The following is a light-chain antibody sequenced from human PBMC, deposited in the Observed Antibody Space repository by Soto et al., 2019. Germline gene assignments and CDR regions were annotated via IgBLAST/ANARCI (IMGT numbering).Light chain of an antibody. CDR1: QSINTN. CDR3: QQYSNWPPAIT. V-gene: IGKV3-15*01. CDR2: GAS. Sequence: EIVMTQSPATLSVSPGERATLSCRASQSINTNLAWYQQKPGQAPRLLIYGASTRATGIPARFSGSGSGTEFTLTISSLQSEDSAVYYCQQYSNWPPAITFGQGTRLEIK. J-gene: IGKJ5*01.